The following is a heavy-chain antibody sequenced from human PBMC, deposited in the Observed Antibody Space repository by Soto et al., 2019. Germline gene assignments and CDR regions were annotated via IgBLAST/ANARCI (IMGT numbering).Heavy chain of an antibody. J-gene: IGHJ6*02. CDR1: GGTFSSYT. CDR3: AREGVTAAMVTVYYYGMDV. D-gene: IGHD5-18*01. Sequence: QVQLVQSGAEVKKPGSSVKVSCKASGGTFSSYTISWVRQAPGQGLEWMGRIIPILGIANYAQKFQGRVTITADKSTSTAYMELSILRSKDTSVYYCAREGVTAAMVTVYYYGMDVWGQGTTVTVSS. V-gene: IGHV1-69*08. CDR2: IIPILGIA.